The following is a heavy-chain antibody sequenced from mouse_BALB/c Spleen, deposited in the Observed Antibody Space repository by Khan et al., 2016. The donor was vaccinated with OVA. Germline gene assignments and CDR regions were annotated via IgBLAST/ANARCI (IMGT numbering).Heavy chain of an antibody. CDR2: ISTRADYT. V-gene: IGHV5-6*01. J-gene: IGHJ3*01. Sequence: EVELVESGGDLVKPGGSLKLSCAASGFTFSAYSMPWVRQTPDKRLEWVATISTRADYTYYPDGVKGRFTISRDNAKNTLYLQMSSLKSEDTAMYYCASHLTGSLAYWGQGTLVTVSA. D-gene: IGHD4-1*01. CDR1: GFTFSAYS. CDR3: ASHLTGSLAY.